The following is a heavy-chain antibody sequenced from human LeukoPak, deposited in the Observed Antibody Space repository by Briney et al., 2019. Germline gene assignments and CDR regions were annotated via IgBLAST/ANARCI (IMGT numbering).Heavy chain of an antibody. J-gene: IGHJ4*02. V-gene: IGHV3-30-3*01. CDR1: GFTFSSYA. CDR3: ARDGLLGYFDY. D-gene: IGHD2-8*02. Sequence: GGSLRLSCAASGFTFSSYAMHWVRQAPGKGLEWVAVISYDGSNKYYADSVKGRFTISRDNSKNTLYLQMNSLRAEDTAVYYCARDGLLGYFDYWGREPWSPSPQ. CDR2: ISYDGSNK.